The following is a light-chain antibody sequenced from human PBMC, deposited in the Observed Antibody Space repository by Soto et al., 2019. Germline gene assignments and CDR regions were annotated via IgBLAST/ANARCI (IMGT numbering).Light chain of an antibody. CDR1: HSVNNN. CDR3: QQYNAWPPVT. V-gene: IGKV3-15*01. CDR2: GAS. Sequence: ERVMTQSPATLSVSPGERATLSFSASHSVNNNLPWHQQHPGQAPRLLIYGASTRATGIPARFSGRGSGTEFTLTISSLQSEDFAVYYCQQYNAWPPVTFGGGTKV. J-gene: IGKJ4*01.